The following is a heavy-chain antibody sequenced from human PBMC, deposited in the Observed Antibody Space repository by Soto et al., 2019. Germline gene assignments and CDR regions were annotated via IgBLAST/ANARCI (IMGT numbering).Heavy chain of an antibody. J-gene: IGHJ1*01. V-gene: IGHV3-23*01. CDR3: AKAVVVVPAALFQH. CDR2: IGGRGGST. CDR1: GLTFRTYA. D-gene: IGHD2-2*01. Sequence: EVQLLESGGGLVQPGGSLSLSCAASGLTFRTYAMSWVRQAPGKGREWVSAIGGRGGSTYYADSVKGRFTISRDNSKNTLYLQMNSLRAEDTAVYYCAKAVVVVPAALFQHWGQGTLVTVSS.